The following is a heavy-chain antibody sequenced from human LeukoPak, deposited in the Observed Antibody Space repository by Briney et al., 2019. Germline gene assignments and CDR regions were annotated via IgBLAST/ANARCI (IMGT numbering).Heavy chain of an antibody. Sequence: SVKVSCQASGGTFRSYAIRWVRQAPGQGLEWRGRIIPILGIANYAQKFQGRVTITADQSTSTAYLELSSLKSEDTAVYYCARDPIAVAGTFRYWGQGTLVTVPS. D-gene: IGHD6-19*01. J-gene: IGHJ4*02. V-gene: IGHV1-69*04. CDR1: GGTFRSYA. CDR2: IIPILGIA. CDR3: ARDPIAVAGTFRY.